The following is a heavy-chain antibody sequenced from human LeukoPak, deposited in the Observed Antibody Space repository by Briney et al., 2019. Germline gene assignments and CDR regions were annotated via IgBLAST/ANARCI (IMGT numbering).Heavy chain of an antibody. Sequence: GGSQRLSCAASGFTFSSYAMSWVRQAPGKGLEWVSAISGSGGSTYYADSVKGRFTVSRDNGKNSLLLQMNSLRAEDTALYYCARGYSRAAFDIWGQGTVVAVSS. CDR2: ISGSGGST. D-gene: IGHD2-15*01. V-gene: IGHV3-23*01. CDR3: ARGYSRAAFDI. CDR1: GFTFSSYA. J-gene: IGHJ3*02.